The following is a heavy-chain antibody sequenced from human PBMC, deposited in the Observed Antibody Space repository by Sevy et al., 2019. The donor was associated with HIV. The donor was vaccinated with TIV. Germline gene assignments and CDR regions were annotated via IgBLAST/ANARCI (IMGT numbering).Heavy chain of an antibody. V-gene: IGHV1-18*01. CDR1: GYNFNTYG. Sequence: ASVKVSCKASGYNFNTYGITWVRQAPGQGLEWVGWIGVNNGKTNYAARLQARISMTADTSTGTVYMELRTLTSDDPAMYFCARDSYYYDMHSSYRPPDYWGQGTLVTVSS. D-gene: IGHD3-22*01. CDR2: IGVNNGKT. J-gene: IGHJ4*02. CDR3: ARDSYYYDMHSSYRPPDY.